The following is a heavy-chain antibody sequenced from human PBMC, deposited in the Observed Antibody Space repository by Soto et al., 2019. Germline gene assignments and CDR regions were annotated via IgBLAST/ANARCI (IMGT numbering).Heavy chain of an antibody. CDR1: GFSLTTRPVG. CDR3: AHRRHSGHWNGGYFDY. D-gene: IGHD2-21*02. V-gene: IGHV2-5*02. J-gene: IGHJ4*02. CDR2: AYWDDDN. Sequence: SGPTLVNPTQTLTLTCSFSGFSLTTRPVGVGWIRQSPGKALEWLAFAYWDDDNRYSPSLRTRLTVTKDTSKNQVVLTMTNMDPVDTATYYCAHRRHSGHWNGGYFDYWGQGTLVTVSS.